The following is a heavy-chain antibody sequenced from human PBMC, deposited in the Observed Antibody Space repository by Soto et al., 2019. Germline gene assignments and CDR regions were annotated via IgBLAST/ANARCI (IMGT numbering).Heavy chain of an antibody. D-gene: IGHD3-22*01. CDR3: AHKLLRWHSSGYYSPEYFQH. Sequence: GSGPTLVNPTQTLTLTCTFSGFSLSTSGVGVGWIRQPPGKALEWLALIYWDDDKRYSPSLKSRLTITKDTSKNQVVLTMTNMDPVDTATYYCAHKLLRWHSSGYYSPEYFQHWGQGTLVTVSS. CDR2: IYWDDDK. V-gene: IGHV2-5*02. CDR1: GFSLSTSGVG. J-gene: IGHJ1*01.